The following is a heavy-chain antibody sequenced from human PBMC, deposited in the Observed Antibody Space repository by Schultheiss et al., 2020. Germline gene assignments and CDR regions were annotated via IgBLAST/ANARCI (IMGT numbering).Heavy chain of an antibody. V-gene: IGHV3-21*01. Sequence: GGSMRLACAASGFTFSSYSMNWVRQAPGKGLEWVSSISSSSSYIYYADSVKGRFTISRDNAKNSLYLQMNSLRAEDTAVYYCARVDGIVVVPAAIPEYYYYGMDVWGKGTTVTVSS. CDR3: ARVDGIVVVPAAIPEYYYYGMDV. CDR2: ISSSSSYI. CDR1: GFTFSSYS. D-gene: IGHD2-2*02. J-gene: IGHJ6*04.